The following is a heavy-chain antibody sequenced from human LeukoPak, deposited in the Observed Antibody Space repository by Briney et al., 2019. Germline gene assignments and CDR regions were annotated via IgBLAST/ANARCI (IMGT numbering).Heavy chain of an antibody. V-gene: IGHV3-74*01. Sequence: GGSLRLSCAASGFSFSTQWMHWDRQAPGKGLVWVSRINIDGSSTTYADSVKGRFTISRDNAKNTLYLQMNSLRAEDTAVYCCARDYSGDLFDSWGQGTLVTVSS. CDR2: INIDGSST. CDR3: ARDYSGDLFDS. J-gene: IGHJ4*02. CDR1: GFSFSTQW. D-gene: IGHD2-21*01.